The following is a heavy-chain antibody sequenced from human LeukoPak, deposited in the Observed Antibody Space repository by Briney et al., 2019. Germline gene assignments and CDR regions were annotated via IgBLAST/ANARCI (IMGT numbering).Heavy chain of an antibody. V-gene: IGHV3-21*04. Sequence: PGGSLRLSCAASGFTFSSYSMNWVRQAPGKGLEWVSSISSSSSYIYYADSVKGRFTISRDNSKNSLYLQMNSLRTEDTALYYCAKAWSGYYNGPFDYWGQGTLVTVSS. CDR3: AKAWSGYYNGPFDY. CDR1: GFTFSSYS. CDR2: ISSSSSYI. J-gene: IGHJ4*02. D-gene: IGHD3-3*01.